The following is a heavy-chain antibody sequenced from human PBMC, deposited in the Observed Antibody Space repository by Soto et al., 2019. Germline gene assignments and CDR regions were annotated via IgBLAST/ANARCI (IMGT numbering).Heavy chain of an antibody. CDR1: GGTFSSYA. CDR3: AGGYYNTHYYGMDV. J-gene: IGHJ6*02. D-gene: IGHD3-10*01. V-gene: IGHV1-69*01. CDR2: IIPIFGTA. Sequence: VKVSCKASGGTFSSYAISWVRQAPGQGLEWMGGIIPIFGTANYAQKFQGRVTITADESTSTAYMELSSLRSEDTAVYYCAGGYYNTHYYGMDVWGQGTTVTVSS.